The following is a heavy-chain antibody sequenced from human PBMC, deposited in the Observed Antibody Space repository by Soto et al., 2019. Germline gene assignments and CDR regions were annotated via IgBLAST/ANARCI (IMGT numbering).Heavy chain of an antibody. CDR1: GFNFNSYT. CDR2: ISSSGYI. V-gene: IGHV3-21*01. J-gene: IGHJ6*02. CDR3: ARDCSGGSCYPGMDV. D-gene: IGHD2-15*01. Sequence: EVQLVESGGGLVKPGGSLRLSCAASGFNFNSYTINWVRQAPGKRLEWLSSISSSGYIFSTDSVRGRFTISRDNAKHSVYLNITSLRAEETAVYFCARDCSGGSCYPGMDVWGQGTTVTVSS.